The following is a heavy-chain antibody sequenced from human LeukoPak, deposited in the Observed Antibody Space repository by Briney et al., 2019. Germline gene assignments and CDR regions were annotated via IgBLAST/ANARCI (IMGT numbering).Heavy chain of an antibody. J-gene: IGHJ4*02. Sequence: SETLSLTCTVSGGSISFDGYHWGWVRQSPGKGLELIGTFDHSGSSYYNPSLKNRGAISVDTSNNYVSLRLSSVTAADTAVYYCMRVHGGYDYYWGQGTLVTVSS. CDR3: MRVHGGYDYY. CDR2: FDHSGSS. D-gene: IGHD5-12*01. V-gene: IGHV4-39*07. CDR1: GGSISFDGYH.